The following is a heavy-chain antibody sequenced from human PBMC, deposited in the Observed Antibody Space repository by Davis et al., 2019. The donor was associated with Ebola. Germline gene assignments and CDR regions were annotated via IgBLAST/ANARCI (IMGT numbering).Heavy chain of an antibody. J-gene: IGHJ4*02. CDR2: ISSSGSTI. CDR3: AREGDQQQPPFDY. V-gene: IGHV3-11*01. CDR1: GFTFSDYY. Sequence: PGGSLRLSCAASGFTFSDYYMSWIRQAPGKGLEWVSYISSSGSTIYYADSVKGRFTISRDNAKNSLYLQMNSLRAEDTALYYCAREGDQQQPPFDYWGQGTLVTVSS. D-gene: IGHD6-13*01.